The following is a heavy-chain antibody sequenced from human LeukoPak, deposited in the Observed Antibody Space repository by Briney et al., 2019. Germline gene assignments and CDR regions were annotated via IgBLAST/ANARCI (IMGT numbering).Heavy chain of an antibody. Sequence: GGSVRLSCAASVLTGIHNYVSWVRQAPWEGLEWVSAIHTSGDTCYADSVKGRFTISRDTSKNTLYLQINSLRVEDTAVYYCIVFGDSNHWGQGTLVTVSS. CDR2: IHTSGDT. D-gene: IGHD4-17*01. CDR3: IVFGDSNH. V-gene: IGHV3-53*01. CDR1: VLTGIHNY. J-gene: IGHJ5*02.